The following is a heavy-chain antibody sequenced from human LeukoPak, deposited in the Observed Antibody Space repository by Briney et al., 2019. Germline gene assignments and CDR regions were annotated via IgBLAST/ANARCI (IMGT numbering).Heavy chain of an antibody. CDR1: GFTFDDYG. CDR2: INWNGGST. Sequence: GGSLRLSCAASGFTFDDYGMSWIRQAPGKGLEWVSGINWNGGSTGYADSVKGRFTISRDNAKNSLYLQMNSLRAEDTALYYCARDPYFLGYSSSGGGELDYWGQGTLVTVSS. CDR3: ARDPYFLGYSSSGGGELDY. V-gene: IGHV3-20*04. J-gene: IGHJ4*02. D-gene: IGHD6-6*01.